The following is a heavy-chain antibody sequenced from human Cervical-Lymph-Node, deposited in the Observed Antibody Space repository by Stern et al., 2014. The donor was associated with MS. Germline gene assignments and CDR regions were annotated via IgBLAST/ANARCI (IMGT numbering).Heavy chain of an antibody. CDR1: GFTFSSYD. CDR3: ARNRHGYYYYGMDV. Sequence: EVQLVESGGGLVQPGGSLRLSCAASGFTFSSYDMHWVRQATGKGLEWVSTIGTAGDTNYPGSAKGRFTTSREKARNSLYLQMNSLRAGDTAVYYCARNRHGYYYYGMDVWGQGTTVTVSS. J-gene: IGHJ6*02. V-gene: IGHV3-13*01. D-gene: IGHD1-14*01. CDR2: IGTAGDT.